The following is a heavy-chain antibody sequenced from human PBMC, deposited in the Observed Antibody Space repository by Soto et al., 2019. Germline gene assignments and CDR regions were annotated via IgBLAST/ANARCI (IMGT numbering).Heavy chain of an antibody. Sequence: QITLKESGPTRVKPTQTLTLTCTFSGFLLSTSGVGVGWIRQPPGKALEHLALIYWDDDKRYSPSLKSRLTITKDTSKNQVVLTMTNMDPVDTATYYCAHRAGLQGNWNGGYFDFWGQGALVTVSS. D-gene: IGHD1-1*01. CDR3: AHRAGLQGNWNGGYFDF. CDR2: IYWDDDK. V-gene: IGHV2-5*02. J-gene: IGHJ4*02. CDR1: GFLLSTSGVG.